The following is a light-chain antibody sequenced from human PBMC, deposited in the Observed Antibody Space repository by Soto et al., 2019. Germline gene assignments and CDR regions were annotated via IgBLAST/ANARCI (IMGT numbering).Light chain of an antibody. CDR2: EVS. Sequence: QSALTQPASVSGSPGQSITISCTGTSSDVGGYNYVSWYQQHPGKAPKLMIYEVSNRPSGVSNRFSGSKSGNTASLTISGLQAEDEAHYYCSSYTSSSTPYVFGTGTKVTVL. CDR3: SSYTSSSTPYV. CDR1: SSDVGGYNY. V-gene: IGLV2-14*01. J-gene: IGLJ1*01.